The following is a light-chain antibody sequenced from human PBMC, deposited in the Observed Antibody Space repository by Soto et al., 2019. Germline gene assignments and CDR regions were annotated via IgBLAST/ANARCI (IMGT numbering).Light chain of an antibody. J-gene: IGLJ2*01. CDR1: NSDIGYYDH. CDR3: SSYTSFTTVV. V-gene: IGLV2-14*01. CDR2: DVN. Sequence: QSALAQPASVSGSPGQSITVSCTGTNSDIGYYDHVSWFQQHPGKVPKLLIYDVNNRPSGVSNRFSGSKSGNTASPTISGLQDEDEAEYFCSSYTSFTTVVFGGGTKLTVL.